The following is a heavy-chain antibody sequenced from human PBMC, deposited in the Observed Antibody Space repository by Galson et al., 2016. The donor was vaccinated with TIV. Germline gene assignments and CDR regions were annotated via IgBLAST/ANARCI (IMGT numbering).Heavy chain of an antibody. D-gene: IGHD5-24*01. Sequence: SETLSLTCTVSGASVSSGGYYWSWIRQPPGKGLEWIGFIYYSGSTEYNPSLKSRVTISVDRSKNQFSLKVTSVTAADTAVYFCARDAVEMTTVDHFYYFMDVWGRGTTVTVSS. V-gene: IGHV4-61*08. CDR2: IYYSGST. CDR3: ARDAVEMTTVDHFYYFMDV. CDR1: GASVSSGGYY. J-gene: IGHJ6*03.